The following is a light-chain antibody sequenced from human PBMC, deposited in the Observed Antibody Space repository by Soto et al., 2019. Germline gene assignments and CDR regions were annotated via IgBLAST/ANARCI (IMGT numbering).Light chain of an antibody. J-gene: IGKJ1*01. Sequence: DIHMTQSPSTLSESVVEGVTITCLASQNINSWLAWYQQKPGKAPKLLIYEASSLEKGVPARFGGSGSGTEFTLTISSLQPDDFATYYCQQYNVYSWTCGQGTKGYIK. CDR2: EAS. CDR1: QNINSW. V-gene: IGKV1-5*03. CDR3: QQYNVYSWT.